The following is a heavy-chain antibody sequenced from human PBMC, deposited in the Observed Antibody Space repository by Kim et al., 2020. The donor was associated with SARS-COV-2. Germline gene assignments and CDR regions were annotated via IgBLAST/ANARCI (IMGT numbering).Heavy chain of an antibody. J-gene: IGHJ4*02. Sequence: SETLSLTCTVSGGSISSSSYYWGWIRQPPGKGLEWIGSIYYSGSTYYNPSLKSRVTISVDTSKKQFSLKLSSVTAADTAVYYCARHVAPPTEGWFGELCPPDYWGQGTLVTVSS. CDR1: GGSISSSSYY. CDR3: ARHVAPPTEGWFGELCPPDY. V-gene: IGHV4-39*01. D-gene: IGHD3-10*01. CDR2: IYYSGST.